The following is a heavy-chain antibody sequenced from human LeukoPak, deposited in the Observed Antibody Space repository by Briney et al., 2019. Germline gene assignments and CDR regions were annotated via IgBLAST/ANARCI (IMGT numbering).Heavy chain of an antibody. CDR3: ASGANYPDY. D-gene: IGHD4/OR15-4a*01. V-gene: IGHV3-21*04. Sequence: PGGSLRLSCEASGLSFRSYIMNWVRRPPGKGLEWIASINNDGDKRYYADSVKGRFIISRDNAKKSLSLQMNSLTADDTAVYFCASGANYPDYWGQGTLVTVSS. J-gene: IGHJ4*02. CDR2: INNDGDKR. CDR1: GLSFRSYI.